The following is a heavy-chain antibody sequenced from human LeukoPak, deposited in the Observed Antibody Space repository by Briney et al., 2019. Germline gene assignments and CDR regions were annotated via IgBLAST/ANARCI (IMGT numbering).Heavy chain of an antibody. J-gene: IGHJ4*02. D-gene: IGHD6-13*01. V-gene: IGHV4-59*08. Sequence: PSETLSLTCTVSGGSISSYYWSWIRQPPGKGLEWIGYTYYSGSTNYNPSLKSRVTISVDTSKNQFSLKLSSMTAADTAVYYCASMYSSSFFDYWGQGTLVTVSS. CDR3: ASMYSSSFFDY. CDR1: GGSISSYY. CDR2: TYYSGST.